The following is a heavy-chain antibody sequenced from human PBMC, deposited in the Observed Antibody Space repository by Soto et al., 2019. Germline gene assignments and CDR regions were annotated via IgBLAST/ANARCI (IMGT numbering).Heavy chain of an antibody. CDR3: ARALYYYDDSGYYHDY. J-gene: IGHJ4*02. D-gene: IGHD3-22*01. V-gene: IGHV1-18*01. Sequence: ASVKVSCKASGYTFTSYGISWVRQAPGQGLEWMGWISAYNGNTNYAQKLQGRVTMTTDTSTSTAYMELRSLRSDDTAVYYCARALYYYDDSGYYHDYWGQGTLVTVSS. CDR1: GYTFTSYG. CDR2: ISAYNGNT.